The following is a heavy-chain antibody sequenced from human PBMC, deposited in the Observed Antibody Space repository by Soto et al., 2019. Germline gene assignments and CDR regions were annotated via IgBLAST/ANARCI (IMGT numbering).Heavy chain of an antibody. D-gene: IGHD6-13*01. Sequence: PGGSLRLSCAASGFTFSSYSMNWVRQAPGKGLEWVSSISSSSSYIYYADSVKGRFTISGDNAKNSLYLQMNSLRAEDTAVYYCARGTLAAAVDYWGQGTLVTVSS. J-gene: IGHJ4*02. CDR2: ISSSSSYI. CDR3: ARGTLAAAVDY. V-gene: IGHV3-21*01. CDR1: GFTFSSYS.